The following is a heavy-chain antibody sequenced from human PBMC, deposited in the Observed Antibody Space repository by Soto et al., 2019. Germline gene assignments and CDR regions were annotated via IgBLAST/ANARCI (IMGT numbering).Heavy chain of an antibody. CDR2: ISYDGNNK. D-gene: IGHD4-17*01. CDR1: GFTFSSYA. Sequence: QVQLVESGGGVVQPGRSLRLSCAASGFTFSSYAMHWVRQAPGKGLEWVTVISYDGNNKYYADSVKGRFTISRDNSKNTLYLQMNSLRTEDTGVYYCARSQQTTETSPLDDPWGQGTLVTVSS. CDR3: ARSQQTTETSPLDDP. V-gene: IGHV3-30-3*01. J-gene: IGHJ5*02.